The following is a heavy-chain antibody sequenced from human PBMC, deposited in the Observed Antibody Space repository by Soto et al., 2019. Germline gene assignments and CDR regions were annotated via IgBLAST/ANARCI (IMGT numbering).Heavy chain of an antibody. D-gene: IGHD6-25*01. CDR1: GLAFDSHG. J-gene: IGHJ4*02. V-gene: IGHV3-23*01. CDR3: AKVPSAAPFLDS. Sequence: EVQVLESGGDLIQPGGSLRLSCAASGLAFDSHGIHWVRQAPGKGLEWVSGVSPSGGITYYSDSVKGRFTVSRDNSPNTVHLQMNSLRAEDTAVYYCAKVPSAAPFLDSWGQGTLVTVSS. CDR2: VSPSGGIT.